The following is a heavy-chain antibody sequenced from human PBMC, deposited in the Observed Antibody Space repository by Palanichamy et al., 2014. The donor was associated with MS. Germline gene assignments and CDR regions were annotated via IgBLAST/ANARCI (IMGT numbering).Heavy chain of an antibody. J-gene: IGHJ4*02. V-gene: IGHV4-39*01. CDR1: GGSITTTTYY. CDR2: VYNGGRT. Sequence: QLHVQESGPGLVKPSETLSLTCSVSGGSITTTTYYWGWIRQSPGKGLEWIGSVYNGGRTYYNPSLKSRVTTSADTSRNQFSLKLRSVTAADTAVYYCAGSGKGHLLYYHFDHWGQGALVTVSS. CDR3: AGSGKGHLLYYHFDH. D-gene: IGHD2-2*02.